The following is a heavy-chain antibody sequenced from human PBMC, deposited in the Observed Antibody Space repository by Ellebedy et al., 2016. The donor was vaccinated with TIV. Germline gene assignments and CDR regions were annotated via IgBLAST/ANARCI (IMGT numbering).Heavy chain of an antibody. J-gene: IGHJ4*02. V-gene: IGHV3-74*01. Sequence: PGGSLRLSCAASGLTFSDYWMHRVRQVPGKGLVWVSRITNDGGRTAYADSVKGRFTISRDNAKNSLYLQMNSRRAEDTAVYYCARQSQKMATIPGDLGYWGQGTLVTVSS. CDR2: ITNDGGRT. CDR1: GLTFSDYW. D-gene: IGHD5-24*01. CDR3: ARQSQKMATIPGDLGY.